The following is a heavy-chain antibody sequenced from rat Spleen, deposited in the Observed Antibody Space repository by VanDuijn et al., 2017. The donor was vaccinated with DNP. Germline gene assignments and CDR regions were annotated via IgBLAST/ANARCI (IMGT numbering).Heavy chain of an antibody. CDR3: ARSWVGVRGIWFAF. CDR1: GYTFTTYY. CDR2: INMGSGGS. D-gene: IGHD4-3*01. J-gene: IGHJ3*01. Sequence: QVQLQQSGAALAKPGSSVMISCRASGYTFTTYYIGWIKQTTRQGLEYIGYINMGSGGSNYNEKFKGKATLTGGKSSSKAFMQLSSLTPDDSAVYYCARSWVGVRGIWFAFWGQGTLVTVSS. V-gene: IGHV1-43*01.